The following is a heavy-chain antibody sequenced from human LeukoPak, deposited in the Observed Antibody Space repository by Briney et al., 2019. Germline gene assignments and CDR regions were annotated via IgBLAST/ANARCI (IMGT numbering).Heavy chain of an antibody. CDR3: AELGITMIGGV. CDR1: GGSISSYY. J-gene: IGHJ6*04. CDR2: IYYSGST. D-gene: IGHD3-10*02. Sequence: SETLSLTCTVPGGSISSYYWSWIRQPPGKGLEWIGYIYYSGSTNYNPSLKSRVTISVDTSKNQFSLKLSSVTAADTAVYYCAELGITMIGGVWGKGTTVTISS. V-gene: IGHV4-59*01.